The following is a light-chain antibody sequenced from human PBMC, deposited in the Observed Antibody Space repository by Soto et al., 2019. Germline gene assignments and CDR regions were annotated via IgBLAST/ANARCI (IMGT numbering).Light chain of an antibody. CDR2: GAS. CDR3: QQYGGSMYT. Sequence: ESVLTQSPATLSLSPGERATLSCRASQSVTSSYLAWYQHKPGQAPRLLIYGASNRATGIPGRFSGSGSGTDFTLTISRLEPEDLAVYYCQQYGGSMYTFGQGTKLEI. CDR1: QSVTSSY. J-gene: IGKJ2*01. V-gene: IGKV3-20*01.